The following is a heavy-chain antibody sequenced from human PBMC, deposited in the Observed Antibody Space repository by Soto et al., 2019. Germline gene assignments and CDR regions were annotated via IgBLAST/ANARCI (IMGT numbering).Heavy chain of an antibody. CDR1: GGSISSGDYY. V-gene: IGHV4-30-4*01. CDR2: IYYSGST. D-gene: IGHD3-22*01. J-gene: IGHJ5*02. Sequence: SETLSLTCTVSGGSISSGDYYWSWIRQPPGKGLEWIGYIYYSGSTYYNPSLKSRVTISVDTSKNQFSLKLSSVTAADTAVYYCARELGYYYDSSGYYSEPYHWFDPWGQGTLVTVSS. CDR3: ARELGYYYDSSGYYSEPYHWFDP.